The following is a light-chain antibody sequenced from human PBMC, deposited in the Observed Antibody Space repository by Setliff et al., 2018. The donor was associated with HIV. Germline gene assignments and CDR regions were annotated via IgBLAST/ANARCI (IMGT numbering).Light chain of an antibody. CDR1: NIGSKT. CDR2: DDN. CDR3: QVWDVNSDHYV. V-gene: IGLV3-21*03. J-gene: IGLJ1*01. Sequence: SYELTQPPSVSVAPGKTARITCGGNNIGSKTVHWYQQKPGQAPVLGVYDDNDRPSGIPERFSDSNSGNTATLTNSRVEAGDEADYYCQVWDVNSDHYVFGTGTKVTV.